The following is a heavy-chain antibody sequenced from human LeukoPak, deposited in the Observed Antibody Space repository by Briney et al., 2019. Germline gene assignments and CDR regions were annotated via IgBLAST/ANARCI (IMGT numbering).Heavy chain of an antibody. CDR2: IYYSGRT. Sequence: SETLSLTCTVSGGSISSGGYYWSWIRQHPGKGLERIGYIYYSGRTYYNPSLKRRVTISVDTSKNEFSLKLSSVTAADTAVYYCARFPVYYYYMDVWGKGTTVTVSS. J-gene: IGHJ6*03. CDR3: ARFPVYYYYMDV. V-gene: IGHV4-31*03. CDR1: GGSISSGGYY.